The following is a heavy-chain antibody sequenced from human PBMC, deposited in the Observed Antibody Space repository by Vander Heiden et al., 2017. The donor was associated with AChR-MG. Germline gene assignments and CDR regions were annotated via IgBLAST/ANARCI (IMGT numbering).Heavy chain of an antibody. Sequence: EVQLLESGGGLVQPGGSLRLSCSASGFTFRSYPLSWVRQAPGKGLEGVSAIRGSGGSKYYADSVKGRFTISRDNSKNTLYLQMNSLRAEDTAVYYCAKEGVTIFGVVITRLEYMDVWGKGTTVTVSS. V-gene: IGHV3-23*01. CDR1: GFTFRSYP. CDR3: AKEGVTIFGVVITRLEYMDV. J-gene: IGHJ6*03. D-gene: IGHD3-3*01. CDR2: IRGSGGSK.